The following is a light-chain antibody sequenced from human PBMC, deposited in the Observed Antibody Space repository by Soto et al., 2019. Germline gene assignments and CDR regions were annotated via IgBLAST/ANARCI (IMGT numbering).Light chain of an antibody. CDR3: QQYNNWPQT. CDR2: DAY. V-gene: IGKV3-15*01. CDR1: QGISSK. Sequence: TQSPSFLSPSIGESVTITCRASQGISSKLAWFQQRPGQSPRLPIYDAYTRAAGLQARFSGSGSGTEFTLTISSLQSEDFAVYYCQQYNNWPQTFGQGTKVDIK. J-gene: IGKJ2*01.